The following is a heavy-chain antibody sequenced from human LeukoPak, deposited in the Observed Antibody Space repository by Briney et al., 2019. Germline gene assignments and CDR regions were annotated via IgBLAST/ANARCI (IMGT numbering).Heavy chain of an antibody. D-gene: IGHD1-26*01. J-gene: IGHJ4*02. CDR3: ARVYGVGAPRGGLGY. Sequence: SETLSLTCTVSGYSISSGYYWGWIRQPPGKGLEWIGSIYHSGSTYYNPSLKSRVTISVDTSKNQFSLKLSSVTAADTAVYYCARVYGVGAPRGGLGYWGQGTLVTVSS. CDR1: GYSISSGYY. CDR2: IYHSGST. V-gene: IGHV4-38-2*02.